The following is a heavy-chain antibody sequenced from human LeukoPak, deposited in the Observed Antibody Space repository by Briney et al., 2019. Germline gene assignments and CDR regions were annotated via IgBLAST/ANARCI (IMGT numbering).Heavy chain of an antibody. CDR3: ARDDSSGFYYRA. V-gene: IGHV1-2*02. D-gene: IGHD3-22*01. CDR1: RSTFTGFY. CDR2: VNPNGGGA. Sequence: ASVKVSCKASRSTFTGFYMHWVRQAPGQGLEWMGWVNPNGGGAVYAQKFQGRVTMTRDTSISTAYMELSRLRSDDTAVYYCARDDSSGFYYRAWGQGTLVTVSS. J-gene: IGHJ5*02.